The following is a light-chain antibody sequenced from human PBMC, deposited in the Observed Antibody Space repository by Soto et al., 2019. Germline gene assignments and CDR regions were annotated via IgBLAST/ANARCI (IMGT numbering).Light chain of an antibody. J-gene: IGKJ2*01. Sequence: TVMTQSPATLSVSPGERATLSCRANESVSRNLAWYQQRPGQAPRLLISVASTRATGIPARFSGIGSGTDFTLTISSLQSEDCAISYCQQYNNWPMYTFGPGTKLE. CDR3: QQYNNWPMYT. V-gene: IGKV3-15*01. CDR1: ESVSRN. CDR2: VAS.